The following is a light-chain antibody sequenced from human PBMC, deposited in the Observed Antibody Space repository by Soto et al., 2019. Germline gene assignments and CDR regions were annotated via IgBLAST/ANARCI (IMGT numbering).Light chain of an antibody. CDR2: EVN. CDR1: SSDVGGYNY. Sequence: QSVRTQPPSASGSPGHSVTNSWTGTSSDVGGYNYVSWYQQYPGKVPKLMVYEVNKRPSGVPDRFSGSKSGNTASLTVSGLQADDEADYYCTSYAGGNNVFGTGTKLTVL. J-gene: IGLJ1*01. CDR3: TSYAGGNNV. V-gene: IGLV2-8*01.